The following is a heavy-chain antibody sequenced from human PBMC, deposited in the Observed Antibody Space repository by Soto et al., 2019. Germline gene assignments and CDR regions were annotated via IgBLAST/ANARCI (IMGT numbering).Heavy chain of an antibody. V-gene: IGHV3-30*04. CDR2: ISSDGSNK. CDR1: GFSFTSFA. D-gene: IGHD6-19*01. J-gene: IGHJ1*01. CDR3: AKDRLSSGEYDYFQF. Sequence: QVHLVESGGGVVQPGRSLTLSCAASGFSFTSFAMHWIRQAPGKGLEWVAVISSDGSNKLYADSVKGRFIIARDNSKNTLYLHLSSLTAADTAVYYCAKDRLSSGEYDYFQFWGQGTLVAFSS.